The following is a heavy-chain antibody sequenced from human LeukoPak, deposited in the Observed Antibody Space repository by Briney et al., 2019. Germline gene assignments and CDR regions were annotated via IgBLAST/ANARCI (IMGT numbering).Heavy chain of an antibody. D-gene: IGHD6-6*01. V-gene: IGHV4-34*01. J-gene: IGHJ4*02. CDR1: GGSFSGYY. Sequence: PSETLSLTCAVYGGSFSGYYWSWIRQPPGKGLEWIGEINHSGSTNYNPSLKSRVTISVDTSKNQFSLKLSSVPAADTAVYYCARGKEQLYGTFDYWGQGTLVTVSS. CDR3: ARGKEQLYGTFDY. CDR2: INHSGST.